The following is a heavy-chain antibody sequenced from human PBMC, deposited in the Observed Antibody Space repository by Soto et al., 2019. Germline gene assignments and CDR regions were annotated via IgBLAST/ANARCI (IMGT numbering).Heavy chain of an antibody. CDR3: AKEGDYGWFDP. D-gene: IGHD4-17*01. J-gene: IGHJ5*02. Sequence: SETLSLTCAVYGGSFSGYYWTWIRQPPGTGLEWIGEINHSGSTNYNPSLKSRVTISVDTSKNQFSLKLTSVTAADTAVYYCAKEGDYGWFDPWGQGTLVTVSS. CDR1: GGSFSGYY. V-gene: IGHV4-34*01. CDR2: INHSGST.